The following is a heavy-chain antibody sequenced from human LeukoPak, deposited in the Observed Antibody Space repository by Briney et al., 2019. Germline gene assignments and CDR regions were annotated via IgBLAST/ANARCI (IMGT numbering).Heavy chain of an antibody. V-gene: IGHV1-46*01. D-gene: IGHD1-26*01. J-gene: IGHJ4*02. CDR2: INPSGGST. Sequence: ASVKVSCKASGGTFSSYAISWVRQAPGQGLEWMGIINPSGGSTSYAQKFQGRVTMTRDTSTSTVYMELSSLRSEDTAVYYCARDIVGATWSLGYDYWGQGTLVTVSS. CDR3: ARDIVGATWSLGYDY. CDR1: GGTFSSYA.